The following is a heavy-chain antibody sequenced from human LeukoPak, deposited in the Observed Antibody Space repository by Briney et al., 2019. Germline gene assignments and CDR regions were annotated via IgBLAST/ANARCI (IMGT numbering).Heavy chain of an antibody. CDR1: GGSISSSNYY. J-gene: IGHJ4*02. Sequence: SETLSLTCIVSGGSISSSNYYWGWIRQSPGKGLEWIGRIYYSGTTHYNPSLKSRVTISIDTSKNQFSLKLSSVTAADTAVYYCARDAHWGQGTLVTVSS. CDR3: ARDAH. V-gene: IGHV4-39*07. CDR2: IYYSGTT.